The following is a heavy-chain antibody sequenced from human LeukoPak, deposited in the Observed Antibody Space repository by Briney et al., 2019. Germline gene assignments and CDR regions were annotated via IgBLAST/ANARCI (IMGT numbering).Heavy chain of an antibody. Sequence: GGSLRLSCAASGFTLSSYSMNWVRQAPGKGLEWVSSISSSSSYIYYADSVKGRFTISRDNAKNSLYLQMNSLRSDDTAVYYCASFLGTGTTRGYYYYMDVWGKGTTVTISS. CDR3: ASFLGTGTTRGYYYYMDV. CDR2: ISSSSSYI. D-gene: IGHD1-1*01. V-gene: IGHV3-21*04. CDR1: GFTLSSYS. J-gene: IGHJ6*03.